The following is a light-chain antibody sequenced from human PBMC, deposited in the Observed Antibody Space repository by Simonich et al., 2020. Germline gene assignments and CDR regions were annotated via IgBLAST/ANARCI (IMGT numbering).Light chain of an antibody. CDR3: CSYAGSSTWV. Sequence: QSALTQPASVSGSPGQSITISCTGTSSDVGIYNLVSWYQQHPGKAPKLMIYEGRKRPSGVSTRFSGSKSGNTASLTISGLQAEDEADYYCCSYAGSSTWVFGGGTKLTVL. J-gene: IGLJ3*02. CDR2: EGR. V-gene: IGLV2-23*01. CDR1: SSDVGIYNL.